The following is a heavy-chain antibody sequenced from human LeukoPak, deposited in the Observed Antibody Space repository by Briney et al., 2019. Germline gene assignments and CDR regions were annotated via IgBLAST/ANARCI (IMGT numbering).Heavy chain of an antibody. CDR3: ARGSQDSAYYFDY. D-gene: IGHD3/OR15-3a*01. CDR2: IWYDGSNK. CDR1: GFTFSSYG. V-gene: IGHV3-33*01. Sequence: PGRSLRLSCAASGFTFSSYGMHWVRQDPGKGLEWVAVIWYDGSNKYYADSVKGRFTISRDNSKNTLYLQMNSLRAEDTAVYYCARGSQDSAYYFDYWGQGTLVTVSS. J-gene: IGHJ4*02.